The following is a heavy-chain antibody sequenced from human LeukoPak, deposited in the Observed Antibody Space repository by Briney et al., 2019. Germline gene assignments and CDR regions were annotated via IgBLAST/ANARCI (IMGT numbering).Heavy chain of an antibody. J-gene: IGHJ4*02. V-gene: IGHV5-51*01. CDR1: GYSFTTYW. D-gene: IGHD6-19*01. CDR2: IYPGDSDT. Sequence: GESLKISCKVSGYSFTTYWIGWVRQMPGKGLEWMGIIYPGDSDTKYSPSFQGQVTISADKPISTAYLRWSSLKASDTAMYYCARRDSSGWYGGVDYWGQGTLVTVSS. CDR3: ARRDSSGWYGGVDY.